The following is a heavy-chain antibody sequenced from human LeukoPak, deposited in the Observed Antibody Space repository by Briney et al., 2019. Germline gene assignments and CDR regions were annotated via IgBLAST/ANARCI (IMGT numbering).Heavy chain of an antibody. J-gene: IGHJ3*02. Sequence: PGRSLRLSCAASGFTFSSYGMHWVRQAPGKGLEWVAVISYDGSNKYYADSVKGRFTISRDNSKNTLYLQMNSLRAEDTAVYYCAKDRCSSTSCYPMGGGAFDIWGQGAMVTVSS. CDR1: GFTFSSYG. CDR2: ISYDGSNK. V-gene: IGHV3-30*18. CDR3: AKDRCSSTSCYPMGGGAFDI. D-gene: IGHD2-2*01.